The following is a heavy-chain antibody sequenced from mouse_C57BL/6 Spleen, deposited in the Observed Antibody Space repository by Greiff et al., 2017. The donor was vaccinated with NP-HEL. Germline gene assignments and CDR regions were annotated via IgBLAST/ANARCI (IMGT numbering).Heavy chain of an antibody. J-gene: IGHJ4*01. Sequence: QVQLQQSGPELVKPGASVKISCKASGYAFSSSWMNWVKQRPGKGLEWIGRIYPGDGDTNYNGKFKGKATLTADKSSSTAYMQLSSLTSEDSAVYFCARTRFITTVVATDAMDYWGQGTSVTVSS. V-gene: IGHV1-82*01. D-gene: IGHD1-1*01. CDR1: GYAFSSSW. CDR2: IYPGDGDT. CDR3: ARTRFITTVVATDAMDY.